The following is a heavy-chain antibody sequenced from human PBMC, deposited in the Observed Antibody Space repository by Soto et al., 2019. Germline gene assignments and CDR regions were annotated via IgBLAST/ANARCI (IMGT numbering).Heavy chain of an antibody. V-gene: IGHV3-11*05. CDR2: ISSSSSYT. D-gene: IGHD3-22*01. CDR1: GFTFSDYY. J-gene: IGHJ4*02. CDR3: AREGDDSSASAY. Sequence: QVQLVESGGGLVKPGGSLRLSCAASGFTFSDYYMSWIRQAPGKGLEWVSYISSSSSYTNYADSVKGRFTISRDNAKNSLYLQMNSLRAEDTAVYYCAREGDDSSASAYWGQGTLVTVSS.